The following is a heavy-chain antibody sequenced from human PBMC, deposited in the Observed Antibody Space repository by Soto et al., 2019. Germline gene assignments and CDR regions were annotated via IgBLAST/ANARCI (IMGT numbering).Heavy chain of an antibody. CDR3: ARRIAAAGTLRYFDY. D-gene: IGHD6-13*01. Sequence: VASVKVSCKASGGTFSSYAISWARQAPGQGLEWMGGIIPIFGTANYAQKFQGRVRITADESTSTAYMELSSLGSEDTAVYYCARRIAAAGTLRYFDYWGQGTLVTVSS. V-gene: IGHV1-69*13. J-gene: IGHJ4*02. CDR1: GGTFSSYA. CDR2: IIPIFGTA.